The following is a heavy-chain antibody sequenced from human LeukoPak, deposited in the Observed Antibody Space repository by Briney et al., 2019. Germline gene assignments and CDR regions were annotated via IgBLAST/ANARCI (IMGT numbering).Heavy chain of an antibody. D-gene: IGHD4-23*01. CDR1: GGSISSSSYY. V-gene: IGHV4-39*07. Sequence: SETLSLTCTVSGGSISSSSYYWGWIRQPPGKGLEWIGSIYYSGSTYYNPSLKSRVTISVDTSKNQFSLKLSSVTAADTAVYYCARTPLTTVVTPHPTEYYFDYWGQGTLVTVSS. CDR2: IYYSGST. J-gene: IGHJ4*02. CDR3: ARTPLTTVVTPHPTEYYFDY.